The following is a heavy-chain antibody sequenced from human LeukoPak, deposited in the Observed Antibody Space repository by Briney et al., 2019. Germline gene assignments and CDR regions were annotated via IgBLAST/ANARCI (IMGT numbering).Heavy chain of an antibody. J-gene: IGHJ4*02. CDR3: ARGHGGYSSRY. CDR2: INHSGST. Sequence: SETLSLTCAVYGGSFSGYYWSWIRQPPGKGLEWIGEINHSGSTNYNPSLKSRVTISVDTSKNQFSLKLSSVTAADTAVCYCARGHGGYSSRYWGQGTLVTVSS. CDR1: GGSFSGYY. D-gene: IGHD2-21*01. V-gene: IGHV4-34*01.